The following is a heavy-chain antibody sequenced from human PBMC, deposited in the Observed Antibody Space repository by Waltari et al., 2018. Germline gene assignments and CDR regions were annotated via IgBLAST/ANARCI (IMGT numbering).Heavy chain of an antibody. D-gene: IGHD3-10*01. J-gene: IGHJ6*02. Sequence: EEQLLESGGGLVQPGDSLRLSCAGSGFRFSNYWINWVRQAPGKGLVWVARIGTDETTMTYADSVKGRFTISRDNAKNTVYLQRKRLRAEDTAVYYCARLAPRTYRSPVPGRHYYYGMDVWGQGTTVTVSS. V-gene: IGHV3-74*03. CDR2: IGTDETTM. CDR3: ARLAPRTYRSPVPGRHYYYGMDV. CDR1: GFRFSNYW.